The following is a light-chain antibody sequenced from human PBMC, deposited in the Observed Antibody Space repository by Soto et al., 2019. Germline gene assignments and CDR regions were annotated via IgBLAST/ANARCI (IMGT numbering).Light chain of an antibody. CDR2: DAS. CDR3: QQASSLPHT. J-gene: IGKJ2*01. CDR1: QGISTW. V-gene: IGKV1-12*01. Sequence: DIQMTQSPSSVSASVGDRVTITCRASQGISTWLAWYQQKPGKVPKLLIYDASSLQTGVPSRFSGSGSGTDFTLTISSLQAEDFATYYCQQASSLPHTFGHGTKLEIK.